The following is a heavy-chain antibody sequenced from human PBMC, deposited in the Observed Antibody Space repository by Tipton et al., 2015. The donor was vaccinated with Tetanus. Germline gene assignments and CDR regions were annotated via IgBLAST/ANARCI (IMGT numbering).Heavy chain of an antibody. CDR2: IYYSGST. V-gene: IGHV4-30-4*01. CDR1: GDSLSNGDYY. CDR3: ARDHGITWGGMGYYYGMDV. D-gene: IGHD3-16*01. Sequence: TLSLTCTVSGDSLSNGDYYWSWIRQPPGKGLESIGYIYYSGSTYYNPSLKSRVTISVDTSKNQFSLRLSSVTAADTAVYYCARDHGITWGGMGYYYGMDVWGHGTMVNVSS. J-gene: IGHJ6*02.